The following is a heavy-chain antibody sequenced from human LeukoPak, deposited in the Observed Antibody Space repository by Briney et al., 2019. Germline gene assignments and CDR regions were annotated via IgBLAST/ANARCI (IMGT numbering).Heavy chain of an antibody. CDR1: GGTFSSYA. Sequence: SVKVSCKASGGTFSSYAISWVRQAPGQGLEWMGGIIPIFGTANYAQKFQGRVTITADKSTSTAYMELSSLRSEDTAVYYCATLGLLIVGAMDYYGMDVWGQGTTVTVSS. CDR3: ATLGLLIVGAMDYYGMDV. J-gene: IGHJ6*02. CDR2: IIPIFGTA. V-gene: IGHV1-69*06. D-gene: IGHD1-26*01.